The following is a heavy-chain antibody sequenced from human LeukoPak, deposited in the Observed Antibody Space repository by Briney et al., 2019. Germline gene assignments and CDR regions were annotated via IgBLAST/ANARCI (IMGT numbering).Heavy chain of an antibody. J-gene: IGHJ5*02. D-gene: IGHD2-2*02. CDR3: ARGRGGYCSSTSCYTANWFDP. Sequence: SETLSLTCTVSGGSISSGDYYWSWIRQPPGKGLEWIGYIYYSGSTYYNPSLKSRVTISVDTSKNQFSLKLSSVTAADTAAYYCARGRGGYCSSTSCYTANWFDPWGQGTLVTVSS. V-gene: IGHV4-30-4*01. CDR2: IYYSGST. CDR1: GGSISSGDYY.